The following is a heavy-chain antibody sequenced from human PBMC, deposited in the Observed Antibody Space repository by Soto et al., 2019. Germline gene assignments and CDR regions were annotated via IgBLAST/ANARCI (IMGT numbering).Heavy chain of an antibody. J-gene: IGHJ5*02. Sequence: ASVKVSCTASGGTSSIYAISWVRQAPGQGLEWMGGIIPIFGTANYAQKFQGRVTITADESTSTAYMELSSLRSEDTAVYYCARGAGSSWYDWFDPWGQGTLVTVSS. D-gene: IGHD6-13*01. CDR3: ARGAGSSWYDWFDP. V-gene: IGHV1-69*13. CDR2: IIPIFGTA. CDR1: GGTSSIYA.